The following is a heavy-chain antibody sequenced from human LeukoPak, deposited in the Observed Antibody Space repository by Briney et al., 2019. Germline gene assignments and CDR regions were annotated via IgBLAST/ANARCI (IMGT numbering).Heavy chain of an antibody. CDR3: ARGRSWYGDSYFDY. D-gene: IGHD4-17*01. J-gene: IGHJ4*02. CDR1: GGSFSGYY. Sequence: SETLSLTCAVYGGSFSGYYWSWIRQPPGKGLEWIGEINHSGSTNHNPSLKSRVTISVDTSKNQFSLKLSSVTAADTAVYYCARGRSWYGDSYFDYWGQGTLVTVSS. V-gene: IGHV4-34*01. CDR2: INHSGST.